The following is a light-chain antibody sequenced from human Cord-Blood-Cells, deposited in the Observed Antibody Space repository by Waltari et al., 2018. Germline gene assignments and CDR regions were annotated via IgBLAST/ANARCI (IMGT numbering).Light chain of an antibody. CDR3: QSYDSSITV. Sequence: NFMLTQPHSVSESPGKTVTISCTGSSGSIASNSVQRYQQRPGSAPTTVIYEDNQRPSGVPDRFSGSIDSSSNSASLTISGLKTEDEADYYCQSYDSSITVFGGGTKLTVL. J-gene: IGLJ3*02. CDR2: EDN. V-gene: IGLV6-57*02. CDR1: SGSIASNS.